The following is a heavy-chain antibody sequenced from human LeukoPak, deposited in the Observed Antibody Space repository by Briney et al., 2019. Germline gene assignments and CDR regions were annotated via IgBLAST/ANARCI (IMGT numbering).Heavy chain of an antibody. CDR3: ARDPYNGYYGDDYYYYMDV. CDR2: ITRDSIYT. D-gene: IGHD4-17*01. Sequence: GGSLRLSCAASGFTFSNYNMNWVRQTPGKGLEWVSSITRDSIYTFYADSVKGRFTTSRDNAKNSLSLQMNSLRAEDTAVYYCARDPYNGYYGDDYYYYMDVWGKGTTVTISS. J-gene: IGHJ6*03. CDR1: GFTFSNYN. V-gene: IGHV3-21*01.